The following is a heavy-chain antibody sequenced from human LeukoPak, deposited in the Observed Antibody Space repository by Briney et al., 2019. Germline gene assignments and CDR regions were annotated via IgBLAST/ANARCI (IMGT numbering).Heavy chain of an antibody. CDR3: AKDANSGSYYGLFDY. J-gene: IGHJ4*02. V-gene: IGHV3-23*01. CDR2: ICGSGGST. CDR1: GFTFSSYA. Sequence: GGSLRLSCAASGFTFSSYAMSWVRQAPGKGLEWVSAICGSGGSTYYADSVKGRFTIPRDNSKNTLYLQMNSLRAEDTAVYYCAKDANSGSYYGLFDYWGQGTLVTVSS. D-gene: IGHD1-26*01.